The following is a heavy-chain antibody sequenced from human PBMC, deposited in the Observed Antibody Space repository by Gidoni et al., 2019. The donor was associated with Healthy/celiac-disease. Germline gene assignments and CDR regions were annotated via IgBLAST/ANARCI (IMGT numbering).Heavy chain of an antibody. V-gene: IGHV3-21*01. Sequence: EVQLVESGGGLVKPGGSLRLSCAASGFPFRSYSMNWVRQAPGKGMEWVSSISSSSSYIYYADSVKGRFTISRDNAKNSLYLQMNSLRAEDTAVYYCARAGDYDFWSGYYTGMGSNWFDAWGQGTLVTVSS. CDR2: ISSSSSYI. CDR1: GFPFRSYS. D-gene: IGHD3-3*01. CDR3: ARAGDYDFWSGYYTGMGSNWFDA. J-gene: IGHJ5*02.